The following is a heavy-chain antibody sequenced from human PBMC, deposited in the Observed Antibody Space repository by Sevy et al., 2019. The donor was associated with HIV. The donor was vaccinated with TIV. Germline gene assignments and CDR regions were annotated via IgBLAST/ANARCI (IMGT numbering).Heavy chain of an antibody. CDR1: GVTFSSYG. Sequence: GGCLRLSCAASGVTFSSYGIHWVRQAPGKGLEWVAVISYDGSKKNHAESMMGRFTISRDNSKNTLYLEMSSLRPEDTAVYYCAHSSGLYGYYYGMDVWGQGTTVNVSS. V-gene: IGHV3-30*03. D-gene: IGHD1-26*01. J-gene: IGHJ6*02. CDR2: ISYDGSKK. CDR3: AHSSGLYGYYYGMDV.